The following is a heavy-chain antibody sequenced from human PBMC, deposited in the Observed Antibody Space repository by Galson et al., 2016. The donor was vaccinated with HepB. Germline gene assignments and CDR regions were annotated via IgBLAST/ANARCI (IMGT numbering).Heavy chain of an antibody. J-gene: IGHJ4*02. Sequence: SLRLSCAASGFTFSSYAMTWVRQAPGKGLEWVSDISSSGDSTYYADSVKGRFTISRDNSKNTLNLQMNSLRAEDTAVYYRARIPDSWGQGTLVTVSS. CDR3: ARIPDS. V-gene: IGHV3-23*01. D-gene: IGHD2-21*01. CDR1: GFTFSSYA. CDR2: ISSSGDST.